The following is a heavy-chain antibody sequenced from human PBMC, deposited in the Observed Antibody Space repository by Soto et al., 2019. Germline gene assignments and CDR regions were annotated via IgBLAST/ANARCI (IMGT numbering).Heavy chain of an antibody. J-gene: IGHJ6*02. D-gene: IGHD5-18*01. CDR2: FNPTGDTA. CDR3: ARGGRIVDTGIGYYYYHAMDV. CDR1: GYTFTSYY. Sequence: ASVKVSCKASGYTFTSYYIHWVRQAPGQGLGWMGIFNPTGDTASYAQKLQGRVTMTRDTSTGTAYMELGSLRSEDTAVYYCARGGRIVDTGIGYYYYHAMDVWGQGTTVTVSS. V-gene: IGHV1-46*01.